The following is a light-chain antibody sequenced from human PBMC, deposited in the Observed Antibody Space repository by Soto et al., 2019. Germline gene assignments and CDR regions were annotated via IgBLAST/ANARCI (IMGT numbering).Light chain of an antibody. CDR2: GAS. Sequence: EIVLTQSPGTLSLSPWESATLSCRASQSVGSNLAWYQYKPGQAPRLLIYGASIRATGVPDRFSGSGSGTDFTLNISRLEPEDFAVYYCQQYGDSPITFGQGTRLEIK. J-gene: IGKJ5*01. CDR3: QQYGDSPIT. V-gene: IGKV3-20*01. CDR1: QSVGSN.